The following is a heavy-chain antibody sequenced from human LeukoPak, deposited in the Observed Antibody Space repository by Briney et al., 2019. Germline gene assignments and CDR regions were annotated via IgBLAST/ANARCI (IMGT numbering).Heavy chain of an antibody. J-gene: IGHJ3*02. V-gene: IGHV3-23*01. Sequence: GGSLRLSCAASGFTFSNYAMSWVRQAPGKGLEWVSGISGSGGSTYYADSVKGRFTASRDNSKNTPYLQMNSLRAEDTAVYYCAKLRADHDAFDIWGQGTMVTVSS. CDR2: ISGSGGST. CDR3: AKLRADHDAFDI. CDR1: GFTFSNYA.